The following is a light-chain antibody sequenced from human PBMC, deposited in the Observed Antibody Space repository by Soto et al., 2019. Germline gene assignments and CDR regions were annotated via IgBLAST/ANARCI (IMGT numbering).Light chain of an antibody. CDR3: QQTYSTPRGA. Sequence: DIQMTQSPSSLSASVGDRVTITCRASESIRNNLNWYQQKPGKAPKLLIYAASTLQSGVPSRFSGGGSGTEFTLTIGSLQPEDFTTDYCQQTYSTPRGAFGQGTKVDIK. J-gene: IGKJ1*01. V-gene: IGKV1-39*01. CDR1: ESIRNN. CDR2: AAS.